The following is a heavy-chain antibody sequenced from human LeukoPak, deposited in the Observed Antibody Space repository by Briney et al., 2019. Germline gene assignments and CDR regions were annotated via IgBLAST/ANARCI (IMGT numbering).Heavy chain of an antibody. CDR1: GFRFSNYW. J-gene: IGHJ6*04. CDR3: AELGITMIGGV. D-gene: IGHD3-10*02. Sequence: PGGSLRLSCAASGFRFSNYWMSWVRQAPGKGLEWVANIKQDGSDKYYVDSVKGRLTISRDNAKNSLYLQMNSLRAEDTAVYYCAELGITMIGGVWGKGTTVTISS. V-gene: IGHV3-7*01. CDR2: IKQDGSDK.